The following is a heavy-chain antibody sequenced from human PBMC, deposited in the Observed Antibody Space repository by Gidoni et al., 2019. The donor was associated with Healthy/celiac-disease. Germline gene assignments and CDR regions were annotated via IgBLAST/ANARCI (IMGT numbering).Heavy chain of an antibody. V-gene: IGHV3-33*01. CDR2: IWYDGSNK. CDR3: ARDQDPGIADY. D-gene: IGHD6-13*01. CDR1: GFTFSSYG. Sequence: QVQLVESGGGVVQPGRSLRLSCAASGFTFSSYGMHWVRQAPGKGLEWVAVIWYDGSNKYYADSVKGRFTISRDNSKNTLYLQMNSLRAEDTAVYYCARDQDPGIADYWGQGTLVTVSS. J-gene: IGHJ4*02.